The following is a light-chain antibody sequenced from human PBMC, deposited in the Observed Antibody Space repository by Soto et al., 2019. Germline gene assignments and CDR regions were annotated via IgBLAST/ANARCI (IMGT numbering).Light chain of an antibody. V-gene: IGKV1D-16*01. Sequence: DVQMTQSPSSLSASVGDTVTITCRASQSISTWLAWYQQKPNKAPKSLISGASNLQSGVPSRFSGSGSGTDFTLNISSLQPEDFATYYCQQFYTFPLTFGGGTKVDIK. CDR2: GAS. J-gene: IGKJ4*01. CDR3: QQFYTFPLT. CDR1: QSISTW.